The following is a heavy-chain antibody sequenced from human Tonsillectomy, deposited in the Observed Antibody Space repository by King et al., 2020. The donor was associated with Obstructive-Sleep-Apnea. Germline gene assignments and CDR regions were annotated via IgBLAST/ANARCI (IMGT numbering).Heavy chain of an antibody. Sequence: VQSGAEVKKPGASVKVSCKASGYTFTDYYMHWVRQAPGQGLEWMGWINPNGGGTNYAQKFQGRVTMTRDTSISTAYMELGTLRSDDSAVYYCAREDYYDTSGYDYWGQGTLVTVSS. CDR2: INPNGGGT. CDR3: AREDYYDTSGYDY. D-gene: IGHD3-22*01. J-gene: IGHJ4*02. V-gene: IGHV1-2*02. CDR1: GYTFTDYY.